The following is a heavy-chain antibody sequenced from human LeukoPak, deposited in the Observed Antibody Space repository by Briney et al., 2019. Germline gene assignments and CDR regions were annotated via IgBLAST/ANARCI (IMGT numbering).Heavy chain of an antibody. CDR3: ARDSVDGSGTYYNDSPDY. CDR1: GYTFTSYG. J-gene: IGHJ4*02. V-gene: IGHV1-18*01. D-gene: IGHD3-10*01. Sequence: ASVKVSCKASGYTFTSYGITWVRQAPGKGLEWMAWSSAYNGNTDYAQNLRGRVTMTTDTSTSTAYMELRSLRSDDTAVYYCARDSVDGSGTYYNDSPDYWGQGNLVTVSS. CDR2: SSAYNGNT.